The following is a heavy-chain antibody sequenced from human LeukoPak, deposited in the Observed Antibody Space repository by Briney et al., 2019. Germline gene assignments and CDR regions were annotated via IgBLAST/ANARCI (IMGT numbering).Heavy chain of an antibody. J-gene: IGHJ4*02. D-gene: IGHD3-22*01. V-gene: IGHV4-4*07. CDR1: GGSISSYY. CDR3: ARDGYYYDSSGYGLDY. CDR2: IYTSGGT. Sequence: PSETLSLTCTVSGGSISSYYWSWIRQPAGKGLEWIGRIYTSGGTNYNPSLKSRVTMSVDTSKNQFSLKLSSVTAADTAVYYCARDGYYYDSSGYGLDYWGQGTLVTVSS.